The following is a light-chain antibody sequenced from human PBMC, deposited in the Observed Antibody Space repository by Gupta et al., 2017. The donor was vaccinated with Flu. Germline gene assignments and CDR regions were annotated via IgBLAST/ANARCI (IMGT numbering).Light chain of an antibody. Sequence: GQSIAISCTGTNSDIGAYNYVSWYPQPQAKAPKCLIYEVSNRPPAVSTRLTGATSANKASLTISGLQAEDEADYYCASSGAVWVLGGGTKLTVL. V-gene: IGLV2-14*01. CDR3: ASSGAVWV. CDR2: EVS. CDR1: NSDIGAYNY. J-gene: IGLJ2*01.